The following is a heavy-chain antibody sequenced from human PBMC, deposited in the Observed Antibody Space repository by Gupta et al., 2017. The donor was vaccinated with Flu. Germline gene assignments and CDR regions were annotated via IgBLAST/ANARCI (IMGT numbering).Heavy chain of an antibody. Sequence: VPLQESGPVIVKPKETLTLTCTVSGLSPNNDKMGVSWIRQPPGRALEWLAHIFSNDEKLYNTSRNSRLTISKDPSKSQGVLSMTNIEHAEKATYYCAHFDRTTKCYFSTIDVWGHGTMVTVSS. CDR1: GLSPNNDKMG. J-gene: IGHJ3*01. CDR2: IFSNDEK. V-gene: IGHV2-26*01. D-gene: IGHD2-21*01. CDR3: AHFDRTTKCYFSTIDV.